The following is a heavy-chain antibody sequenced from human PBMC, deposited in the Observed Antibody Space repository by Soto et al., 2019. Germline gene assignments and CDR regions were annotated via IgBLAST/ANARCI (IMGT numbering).Heavy chain of an antibody. Sequence: QLQLQESGPGLVKPSETLSLTCTVSGGSISSSSYYWGWIRQRPGKGLEWIGSIYYSGSTYYNLSLKRRVTLSVDTYKNQFSLKRSSVTAADTAVYYCASLRAHGYYYYYGMDVWGQGTTVTVSS. CDR1: GGSISSSSYY. CDR3: ASLRAHGYYYYYGMDV. V-gene: IGHV4-39*01. J-gene: IGHJ6*02. CDR2: IYYSGST.